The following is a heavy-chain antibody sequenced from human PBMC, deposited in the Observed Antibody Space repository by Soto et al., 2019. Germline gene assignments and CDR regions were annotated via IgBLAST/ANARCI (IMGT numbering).Heavy chain of an antibody. Sequence: QVQLVQSGADVKKPGASVKVSCKASGYTFTSSGISWVRQAPGQGLEWMGWISAYTGNTNYAQKLQGRVTRTTDTSTSTAYLELRSLRSHDTAVYYCARDHGSGWFDEAVDLWGQGSMLTV. CDR2: ISAYTGNT. D-gene: IGHD6-19*01. J-gene: IGHJ3*01. CDR1: GYTFTSSG. CDR3: ARDHGSGWFDEAVDL. V-gene: IGHV1-18*04.